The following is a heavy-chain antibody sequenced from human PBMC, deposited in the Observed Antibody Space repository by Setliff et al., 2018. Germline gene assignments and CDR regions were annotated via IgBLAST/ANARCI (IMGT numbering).Heavy chain of an antibody. V-gene: IGHV4-4*08. CDR1: GGSIRSHY. D-gene: IGHD2-2*01. CDR2: IYTSGRT. J-gene: IGHJ3*02. Sequence: PSETLSLTCTVSGGSIRSHYWSWIRQPPGKGLEWIGYIYTSGRTNYNPSLKSRVTISVDTSKNQFTLKVSSVTAADTAVYYCARDPPYCSSTSCRGAFDIWGQGTMVTVSS. CDR3: ARDPPYCSSTSCRGAFDI.